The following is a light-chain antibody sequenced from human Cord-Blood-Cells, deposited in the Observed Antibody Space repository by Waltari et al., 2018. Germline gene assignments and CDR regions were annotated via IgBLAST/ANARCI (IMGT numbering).Light chain of an antibody. CDR2: DVS. Sequence: QSALTQPASVSGSPGQSITISCTGTSIDVGGYNYASWYQQHPGKAPKLMIYDVSNRPSGVSNRFSGSKSGNTASLTISGLQAEDEADYYCSSYTSSSTLVFGGGTKLTVL. CDR3: SSYTSSSTLV. V-gene: IGLV2-14*03. J-gene: IGLJ3*02. CDR1: SIDVGGYNY.